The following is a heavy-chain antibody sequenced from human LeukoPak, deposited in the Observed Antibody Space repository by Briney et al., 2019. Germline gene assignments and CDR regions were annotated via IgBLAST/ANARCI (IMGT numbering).Heavy chain of an antibody. CDR1: GDSISSSGYY. J-gene: IGHJ6*02. CDR3: ARQSLYYDYGDYYYGMDV. V-gene: IGHV4-61*02. Sequence: SETLSLTCTVSGDSISSSGYYYDWIRQPAGKGLEWIGRIYTSGSTNYNPSLKSRVTMSVDTSKNQFSLKLSSVTAADTAVYYCARQSLYYDYGDYYYGMDVWGQGTTVTVSS. CDR2: IYTSGST. D-gene: IGHD4-17*01.